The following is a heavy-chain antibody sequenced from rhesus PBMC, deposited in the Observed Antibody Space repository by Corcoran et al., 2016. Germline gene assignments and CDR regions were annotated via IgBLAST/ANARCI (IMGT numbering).Heavy chain of an antibody. CDR1: GYTFTSYY. CDR2: INPSNGNT. CDR3: MRGQYRNRFDV. V-gene: IGHV1S9*01. D-gene: IGHD1-44*01. Sequence: QVQLVQSGAEVKKPGASLKLSCKASGYTFTSYYRNWVRQPPGQVLEWMGWINPSNGNTAYAQKFPGKVTMTRDTSTSTAYMELSSLRSEDTAVYYCMRGQYRNRFDVWGPGVLVTVSS. J-gene: IGHJ5-1*01.